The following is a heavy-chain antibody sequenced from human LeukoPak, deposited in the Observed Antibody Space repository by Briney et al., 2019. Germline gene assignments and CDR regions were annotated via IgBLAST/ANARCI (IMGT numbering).Heavy chain of an antibody. J-gene: IGHJ4*02. CDR1: GYTFTSYF. CDR3: ARADYGDYSPRDY. Sequence: ASVKVSCKASGYTFTSYFMHWVRQAPGQGLEWMGWINPNSGGTNYAQKFQGWVTMTRDTSISTAYMELSRLRSDDTAVYYCARADYGDYSPRDYWGQGTLDTVSS. D-gene: IGHD4-17*01. V-gene: IGHV1-2*04. CDR2: INPNSGGT.